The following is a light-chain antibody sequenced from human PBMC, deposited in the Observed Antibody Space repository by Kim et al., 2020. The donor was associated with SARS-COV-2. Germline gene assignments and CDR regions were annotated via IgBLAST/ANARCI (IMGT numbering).Light chain of an antibody. CDR2: DAS. CDR1: QVISNY. V-gene: IGKV1-27*01. J-gene: IGKJ1*01. Sequence: DIQLTQSPSSLSASVGDGVTIACRADQVISNYLAWYQRKPGRPPTLLIYDASGLQSGVPSRFSGSRSGTDFTLTISSLQPEEVGTYYCQQYDSVPWTFGQGTKVDIK. CDR3: QQYDSVPWT.